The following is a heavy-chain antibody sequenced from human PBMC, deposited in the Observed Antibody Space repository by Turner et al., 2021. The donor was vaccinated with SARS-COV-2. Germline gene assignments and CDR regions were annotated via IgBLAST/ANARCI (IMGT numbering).Heavy chain of an antibody. D-gene: IGHD6-13*01. J-gene: IGHJ4*02. CDR1: GFTFSSYG. V-gene: IGHV3-33*01. CDR2: IGYDGSNK. CDR3: ARDRVSSSWTFDY. Sequence: QVQLVESGGGVVQPGRSLRRSCAASGFTFSSYGMHWVRQAPGKGLEWVAVIGYDGSNKYYADSVKGRFTISRDNSKNTLYLQMNSLRAEDTAVYYCARDRVSSSWTFDYWGQGTLVTVSS.